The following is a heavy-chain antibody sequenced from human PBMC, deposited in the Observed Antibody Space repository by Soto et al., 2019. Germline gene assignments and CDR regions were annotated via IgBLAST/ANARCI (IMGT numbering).Heavy chain of an antibody. CDR1: CGSFSGYY. D-gene: IGHD1-7*01. CDR2: INHSGST. Sequence: KTSETLSLTCAVYCGSFSGYYWSWIRQPPGKGLEWIGEINHSGSTNYNPSLKSRVTISVDTSKNQFSLKLSSVTAADTAVYYCARDWSYKKVWFDPWGQGTLVTVSS. V-gene: IGHV4-34*01. J-gene: IGHJ5*02. CDR3: ARDWSYKKVWFDP.